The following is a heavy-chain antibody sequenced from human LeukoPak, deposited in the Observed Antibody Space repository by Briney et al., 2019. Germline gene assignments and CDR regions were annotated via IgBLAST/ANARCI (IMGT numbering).Heavy chain of an antibody. V-gene: IGHV3-23*01. Sequence: PGGSLRLSCAASGFTFSSYAMSWFRQAPGKGLEWVSTFSGSGGSTYYADSVKGRFTISRDNSKNTLYLQMNSLRAEDTAVYYCAKDGDYCGGDCYFGTFDIWGQGTMVTVSS. CDR3: AKDGDYCGGDCYFGTFDI. D-gene: IGHD2-21*02. J-gene: IGHJ3*02. CDR2: FSGSGGST. CDR1: GFTFSSYA.